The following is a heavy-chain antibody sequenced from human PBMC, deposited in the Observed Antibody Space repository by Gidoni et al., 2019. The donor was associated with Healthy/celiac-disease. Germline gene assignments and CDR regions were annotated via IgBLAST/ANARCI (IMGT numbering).Heavy chain of an antibody. CDR3: ARVAIFGVVTD. D-gene: IGHD3-3*01. Sequence: QLQLQESGSGLVNPSQTLSLTCAVSGGSISSGGSSWRWIRQPPGKGLEWIRYIYHSGSTYYNPSLKSRVTISVDRSKNQFSLKLSSVTAADTAVYYCARVAIFGVVTDWGQGTLVTVSS. CDR2: IYHSGST. J-gene: IGHJ4*02. CDR1: GGSISSGGSS. V-gene: IGHV4-30-2*01.